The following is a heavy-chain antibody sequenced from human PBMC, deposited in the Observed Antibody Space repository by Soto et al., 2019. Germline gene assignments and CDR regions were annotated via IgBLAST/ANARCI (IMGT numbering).Heavy chain of an antibody. CDR2: ISYDGSHK. J-gene: IGHJ6*02. CDR1: GFSFNSYG. V-gene: IGHV3-30*19. Sequence: QVQLVESGGGVVHPGRSLRLSCVASGFSFNSYGVHWVRQAPGKGLEWVAVISYDGSHKNYEHSVKSRFTISRDNSNNTLYLPMNNLRAEYPATYSCASDQGLTRAGGVFASLDYYGLDVWGHGTAVTVSS. CDR3: ASDQGLTRAGGVFASLDYYGLDV. D-gene: IGHD3-10*01.